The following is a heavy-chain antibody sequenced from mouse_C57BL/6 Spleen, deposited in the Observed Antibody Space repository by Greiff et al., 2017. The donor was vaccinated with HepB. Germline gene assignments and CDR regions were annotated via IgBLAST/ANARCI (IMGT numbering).Heavy chain of an antibody. CDR1: GYSFTGYY. J-gene: IGHJ2*01. CDR2: INPSTGGT. V-gene: IGHV1-42*01. Sequence: EVQLQQSGPELVKPGASVKISCKASGYSFTGYYMNWVKQSPEKSLEWIGEINPSTGGTTYNQKFKAKATLTVDKSSSTAYMQLKSLTSEDSAVYYCARGAKGYYFDYWGQGTTLTVSS. CDR3: ARGAKGYYFDY.